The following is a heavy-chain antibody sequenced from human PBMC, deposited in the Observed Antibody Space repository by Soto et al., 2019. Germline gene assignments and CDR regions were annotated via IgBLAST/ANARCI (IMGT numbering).Heavy chain of an antibody. Sequence: EVQLVESGGGLVQPGGSLRLSCAASGFTFSSHDMHWVRQVTGKGLEWVSGIDCAGDAKYPASGKGRFTISRENAKNSLHLQMNSLRAGDTAVYYCARGGIRGVSWNWFDTWGQGTLVTVSS. J-gene: IGHJ5*02. CDR2: IDCAGDA. CDR3: ARGGIRGVSWNWFDT. CDR1: GFTFSSHD. D-gene: IGHD3-10*01. V-gene: IGHV3-13*01.